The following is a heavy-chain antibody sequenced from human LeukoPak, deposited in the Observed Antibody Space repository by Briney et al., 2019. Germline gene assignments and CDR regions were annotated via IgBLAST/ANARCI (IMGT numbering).Heavy chain of an antibody. CDR1: GFTFSSYA. Sequence: GGSLRLSCAASGFTFSSYAMHWVRQAPGKGLEYVSAISSNGGSTYYANSVKGRFTISRDNSKNTLYLQMGSLRAEDMAVYYCARGFPRVSGSYGDAFDIWGQGTMVTVSS. CDR3: ARGFPRVSGSYGDAFDI. CDR2: ISSNGGST. D-gene: IGHD1-26*01. J-gene: IGHJ3*02. V-gene: IGHV3-64*01.